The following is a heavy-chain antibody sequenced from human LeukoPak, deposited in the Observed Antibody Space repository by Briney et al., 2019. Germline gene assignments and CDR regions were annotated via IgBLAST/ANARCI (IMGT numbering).Heavy chain of an antibody. CDR3: ARGRGYSYGSDY. D-gene: IGHD5-18*01. J-gene: IGHJ4*02. Sequence: KSSETLSLTCAVYGGSFSGYYWSWIRQPPGKGLEWFVEINHSGSTDYNPSLKSRLTISVDTSKNQFSLKLSSVTAADTAVYYCARGRGYSYGSDYWGQGTLVTVSS. V-gene: IGHV4-34*01. CDR1: GGSFSGYY. CDR2: INHSGST.